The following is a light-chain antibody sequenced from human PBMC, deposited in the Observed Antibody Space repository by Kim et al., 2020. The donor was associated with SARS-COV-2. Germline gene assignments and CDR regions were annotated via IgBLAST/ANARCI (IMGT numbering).Light chain of an antibody. Sequence: PPPISCRSSPNLVSSDGTIFLNWFHQRPGQSPRRLIQKVSIRDSGVPDRFSASGSGTDFTLKISRVEAEDVGVYYCMQGTHGPRTFGQGTKVDIK. CDR1: PNLVSSDGTIF. V-gene: IGKV2-30*01. CDR2: KVS. J-gene: IGKJ1*01. CDR3: MQGTHGPRT.